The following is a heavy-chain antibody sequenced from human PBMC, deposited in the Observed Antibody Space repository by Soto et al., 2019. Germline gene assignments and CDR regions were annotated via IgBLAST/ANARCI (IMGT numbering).Heavy chain of an antibody. J-gene: IGHJ3*02. Sequence: EVQLLESGGGLVQPEGSLRLSCAASGFTFSSYAMSWVRQAPGKGLEWVSAISGSGGSTYYADSVKGRFTISRDNSKNTLYLQMNSLRAEDTAVYYCAKVDPHDYGDLHAFDIWGQGTMVTGSS. CDR2: ISGSGGST. D-gene: IGHD4-17*01. CDR1: GFTFSSYA. V-gene: IGHV3-23*01. CDR3: AKVDPHDYGDLHAFDI.